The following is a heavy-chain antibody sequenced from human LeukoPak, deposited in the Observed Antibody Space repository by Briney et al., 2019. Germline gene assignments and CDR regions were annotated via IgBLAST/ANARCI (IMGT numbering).Heavy chain of an antibody. CDR1: GGSISSSSYY. CDR3: ARLSWQLLPFDY. V-gene: IGHV4-39*01. J-gene: IGHJ4*02. Sequence: SETLSLTCTVSGGSISSSSYYWGWIRQPPGKGLEWIGSIYYSGSTYYNPSLKSRVTISVDTSKNQFSLKLSSVTAADAAVYYCARLSWQLLPFDYWGQGTLVTVSS. CDR2: IYYSGST. D-gene: IGHD2-15*01.